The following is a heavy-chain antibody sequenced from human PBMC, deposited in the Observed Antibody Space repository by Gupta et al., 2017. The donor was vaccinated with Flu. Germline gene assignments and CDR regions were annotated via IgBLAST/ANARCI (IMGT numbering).Heavy chain of an antibody. CDR1: GYTFPRSG. CDR2: ITAYTGHT. D-gene: IGHD3-10*01. Sequence: QVQLVQSGAAVKKPGASVKVSCKTSGYTFPRSGLAWVRQAPEQGLEWMGWITAYTGHTNDGQKFQGRISLTTDTSTTTAYMELRSLRSDDTAVYYCARSMGFMVGGAHQGLTWFDPWGQGTLVTVSS. V-gene: IGHV1-18*01. J-gene: IGHJ5*02. CDR3: ARSMGFMVGGAHQGLTWFDP.